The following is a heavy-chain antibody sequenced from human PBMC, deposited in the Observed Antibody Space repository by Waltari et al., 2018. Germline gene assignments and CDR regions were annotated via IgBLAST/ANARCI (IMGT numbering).Heavy chain of an antibody. V-gene: IGHV3-23*01. J-gene: IGHJ4*02. CDR3: TKRIDYSSSPAYFDY. D-gene: IGHD6-6*01. CDR1: GFTFSSYG. CDR2: ISDDGRNT. Sequence: EVQLLESGGGLAQPGGSLRISCAASGFTFSSYGMTWVRQSQGKGLEWVSSISDDGRNTYYADFVKGRFTVSRDNSKHTLYLQMNSLRAEDTGIYYCTKRIDYSSSPAYFDYWGQGTLVTVSS.